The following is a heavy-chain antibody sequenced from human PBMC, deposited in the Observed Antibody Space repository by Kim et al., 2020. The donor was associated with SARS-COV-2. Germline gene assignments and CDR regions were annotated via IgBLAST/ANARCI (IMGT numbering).Heavy chain of an antibody. V-gene: IGHV3-9*01. J-gene: IGHJ4*02. CDR2: ISWNSGSI. Sequence: GGSLRLSCAASGFTFGDYAMHWVRQAPGKGLEWVSGISWNSGSIGYADSVKGRFTISRDNAKNSLYLQMNSLRAEDTALYYCAKDLSGSYYWGPYFDYWGQGTLVTVSS. D-gene: IGHD1-26*01. CDR1: GFTFGDYA. CDR3: AKDLSGSYYWGPYFDY.